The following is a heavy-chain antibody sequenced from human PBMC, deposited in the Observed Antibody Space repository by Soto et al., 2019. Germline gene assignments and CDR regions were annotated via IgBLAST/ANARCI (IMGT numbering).Heavy chain of an antibody. CDR3: AKYQYSSTSGTFDY. Sequence: PGGSLRLSCAASGFTFTSYAMGGVRQAPGKGLEWVSAISGTGGSAYYTDSVKGRFTISRDNSKNTVFLQMNSLRAEDTAVYYCAKYQYSSTSGTFDYWGQGTPVTVSS. D-gene: IGHD6-13*01. CDR2: ISGTGGSA. V-gene: IGHV3-23*01. CDR1: GFTFTSYA. J-gene: IGHJ4*02.